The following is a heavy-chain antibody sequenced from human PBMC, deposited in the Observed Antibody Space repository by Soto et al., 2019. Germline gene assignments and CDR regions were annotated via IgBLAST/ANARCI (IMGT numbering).Heavy chain of an antibody. CDR1: GYSISRSNW. CDR3: ARDSGRDGYNPPVHFDP. V-gene: IGHV4-28*03. J-gene: IGHJ5*02. CDR2: IYYSGTT. D-gene: IGHD5-12*01. Sequence: SETLSLTCAVSGYSISRSNWWGWIRQPPGKGLEWIGYIYYSGTTYYNPSLKSRVTISVDTSKNQFSLKLSSVTAADTAVYYCARDSGRDGYNPPVHFDPWGQGTLVTVSS.